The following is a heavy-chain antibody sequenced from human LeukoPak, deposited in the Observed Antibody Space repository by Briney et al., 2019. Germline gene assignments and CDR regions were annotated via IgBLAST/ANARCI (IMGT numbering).Heavy chain of an antibody. CDR1: GXTFSSYA. V-gene: IGHV3-23*01. CDR2: ISGSGGST. J-gene: IGHJ4*02. CDR3: ARSASGWYNFDY. D-gene: IGHD6-19*01. Sequence: PGGSLRLSCAASGXTFSSYAVSWVRQAPGKGQEWVSGISGSGGSTYYADSVKGRFTISRDNSKNTLYLQMNSLRAEDTAVYYCARSASGWYNFDYWGQGTLVTVSS.